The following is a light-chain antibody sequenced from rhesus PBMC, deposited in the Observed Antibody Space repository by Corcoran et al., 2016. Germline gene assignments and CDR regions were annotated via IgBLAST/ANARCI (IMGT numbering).Light chain of an antibody. J-gene: IGKJ4*01. CDR3: LQHSNWPLT. Sequence: EIVMTQSPATLSLSPGERATLSCRASQSVSSSLAWYQQTPGQAPRLLLYGASSRATGIPDRFSGSGSGTDFTLTISSLEPEDVAVYYCLQHSNWPLTFGGGTKVELK. CDR2: GAS. CDR1: QSVSSS. V-gene: IGKV3-24*01.